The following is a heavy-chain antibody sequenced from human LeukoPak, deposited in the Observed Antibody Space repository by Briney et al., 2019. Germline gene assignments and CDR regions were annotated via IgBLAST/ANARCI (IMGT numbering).Heavy chain of an antibody. V-gene: IGHV4-31*03. Sequence: PSETLSLTCTVSGGSISSGGYYWSWIRQHPGKGLEWIGYIYYSGSTYYNPSLKSRVTILVDTSKNQFSLKLSSVTAADTAVYYCARFWDEVGGAFDIWGQGTMVTVS. D-gene: IGHD3-10*01. CDR2: IYYSGST. J-gene: IGHJ3*02. CDR1: GGSISSGGYY. CDR3: ARFWDEVGGAFDI.